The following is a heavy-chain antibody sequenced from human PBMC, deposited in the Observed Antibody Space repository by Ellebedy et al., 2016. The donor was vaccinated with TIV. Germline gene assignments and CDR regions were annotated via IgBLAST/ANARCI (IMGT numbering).Heavy chain of an antibody. J-gene: IGHJ6*02. CDR3: AREDTAMGPSGMDV. V-gene: IGHV3-66*01. CDR2: IYSGGST. CDR1: GFTVSSNY. D-gene: IGHD5-18*01. Sequence: PGGSLRLSCAASGFTVSSNYMSWVRQAPGKGLEWVSVIYSGGSTYYADSVKGRFTISRDNSKNTLYLQMNSLRAEDTAVYYCAREDTAMGPSGMDVWGQGTTVTVSS.